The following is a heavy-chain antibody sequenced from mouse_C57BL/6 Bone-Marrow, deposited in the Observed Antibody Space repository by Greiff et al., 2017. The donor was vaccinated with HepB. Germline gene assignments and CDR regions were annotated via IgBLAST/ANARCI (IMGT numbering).Heavy chain of an antibody. D-gene: IGHD1-1*01. CDR3: ARCLDYYGSSLDY. CDR2: INPNNGGT. V-gene: IGHV1-26*01. J-gene: IGHJ2*01. CDR1: GYTFTDYY. Sequence: VQLQQSGPELVKPGASVKISCKASGYTFTDYYMNWVKQSHGKSLEWIGDINPNNGGTSYNQKFKGKATLTVDKSSSTAYMELRSLTSEDSAVYYCARCLDYYGSSLDYWGQGTTLTVSS.